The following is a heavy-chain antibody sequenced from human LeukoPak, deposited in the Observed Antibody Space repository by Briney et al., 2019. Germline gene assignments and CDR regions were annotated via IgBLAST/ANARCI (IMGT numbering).Heavy chain of an antibody. J-gene: IGHJ2*01. D-gene: IGHD7-27*01. V-gene: IGHV3-9*01. Sequence: GGSLRLSCAGSGFNFNNYAMHWVRQAPGKGLEWLSGISWNSGTRGYADSVKGRFTISRDNAKNSLYLQMNSLRPDDTAFYYCAKATGDWYFDLWGRGTLVTVSS. CDR2: ISWNSGTR. CDR3: AKATGDWYFDL. CDR1: GFNFNNYA.